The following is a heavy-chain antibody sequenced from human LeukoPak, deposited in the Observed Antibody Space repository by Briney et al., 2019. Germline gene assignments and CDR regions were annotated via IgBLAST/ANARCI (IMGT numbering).Heavy chain of an antibody. Sequence: GESLKISCKSSGYSFTSYWIGWVRQMPGKGLEWMGIIYPGDSDTRYSPSFQGQVTISADKSISTAYLQWSSLKASDTAMYYCARSTEWELRAEYYFDYWGQGTLVTVSS. V-gene: IGHV5-51*01. D-gene: IGHD1-26*01. CDR3: ARSTEWELRAEYYFDY. CDR2: IYPGDSDT. J-gene: IGHJ4*02. CDR1: GYSFTSYW.